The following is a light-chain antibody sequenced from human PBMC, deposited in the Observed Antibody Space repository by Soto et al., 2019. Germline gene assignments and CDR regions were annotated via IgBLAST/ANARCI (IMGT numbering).Light chain of an antibody. CDR1: NSDIGAYNY. V-gene: IGLV2-14*01. Sequence: QSALTQPASVSGSTGPSITISCTGTNSDIGAYNYVSWYQQHPGKAPKLLFYEVNIRPSGVSYRFSGSKSGNTASLTITGVQAEDEADYYCSSYTTTSTLVFGGGTKLTVL. CDR3: SSYTTTSTLV. CDR2: EVN. J-gene: IGLJ3*02.